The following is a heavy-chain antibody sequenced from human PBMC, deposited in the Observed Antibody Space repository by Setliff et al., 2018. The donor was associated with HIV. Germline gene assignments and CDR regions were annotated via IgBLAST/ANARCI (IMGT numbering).Heavy chain of an antibody. CDR3: ARAVHSGWYYFDY. J-gene: IGHJ4*02. D-gene: IGHD6-19*01. V-gene: IGHV3-21*01. Sequence: GGSLRLSCAASGFTFSTYRMNWVRQAPGKGLEWVPSISSSSSYIYYADSLKGRFTISRDNAKNSLYLQMNSLRAEVTAVYYCARAVHSGWYYFDYWGQGTLVTVSS. CDR1: GFTFSTYR. CDR2: ISSSSSYI.